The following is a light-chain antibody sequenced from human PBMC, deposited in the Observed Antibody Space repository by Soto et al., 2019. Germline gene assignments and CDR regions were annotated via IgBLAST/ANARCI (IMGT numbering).Light chain of an antibody. Sequence: QSALTQPASVSGSPGQSITISCTGTSSDVGGYNYVSWYQQHPGKAPKLMIYDVSNRPLGVSNRFSGSKSGNTASLTISGLQAEDEADYYCSSYTSSSPYVFGTGTQLTVL. CDR1: SSDVGGYNY. CDR3: SSYTSSSPYV. V-gene: IGLV2-14*01. CDR2: DVS. J-gene: IGLJ1*01.